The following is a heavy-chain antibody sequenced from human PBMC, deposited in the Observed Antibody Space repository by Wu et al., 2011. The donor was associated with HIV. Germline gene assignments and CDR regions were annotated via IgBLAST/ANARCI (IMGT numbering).Heavy chain of an antibody. V-gene: IGHV1-2*02. CDR3: ARVEARDFWSGYYDY. CDR2: INPNSGGT. D-gene: IGHD3-3*01. CDR1: GYTFTGYY. J-gene: IGHJ4*02. Sequence: QVQLVQSGAEVKKPGASVKVSCKASGYTFTGYYMHWVRQAPGQGLEWMGWINPNSGGTNYAQKFQGRVTMTRGTSISTAYMELSSLRSDDTAVYYCARVEARDFWSGYYDYWAREPWVTVSS.